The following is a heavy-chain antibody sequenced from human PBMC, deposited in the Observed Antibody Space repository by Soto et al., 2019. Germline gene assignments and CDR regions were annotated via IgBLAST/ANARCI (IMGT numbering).Heavy chain of an antibody. CDR1: GSTLSSYA. CDR2: VSGTGGSA. J-gene: IGHJ4*02. V-gene: IGHV3-23*01. D-gene: IGHD4-17*01. Sequence: GCLVPSCSASGSTLSSYAMTWVRQAPGKGLEWVSGVSGTGGSAYYADSVKGRFTISRDKSTNTLYLHMNSLRAEDTAVYYCARGSAYSDYDLEYWGQGTLVTVYS. CDR3: ARGSAYSDYDLEY.